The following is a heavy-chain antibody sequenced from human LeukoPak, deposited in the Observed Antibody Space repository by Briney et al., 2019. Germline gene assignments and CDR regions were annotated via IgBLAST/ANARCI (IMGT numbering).Heavy chain of an antibody. CDR3: AKAPVYGAGVFDY. Sequence: GASVKVSCKASGYTFTSYGISWVRQAPGQGLEWMGWISGYNGNTNYAQKLQGRVTMTTDTSASTAYMELSSLRSEDMAVYYCAKAPVYGAGVFDYWGQGTLVTVSS. CDR2: ISGYNGNT. CDR1: GYTFTSYG. V-gene: IGHV1-18*03. J-gene: IGHJ4*02. D-gene: IGHD3-10*01.